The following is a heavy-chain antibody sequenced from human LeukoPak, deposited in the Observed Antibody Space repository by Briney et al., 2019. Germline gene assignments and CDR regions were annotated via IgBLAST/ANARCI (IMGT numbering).Heavy chain of an antibody. Sequence: VKPGGSLRLSCAASGFTFSSYSMNWVRQAPGKGLEWVSSISSSSSYIYYADSVKGRFTISRDNAKNSLYLQMNSLRAEDTAVYYCARQPSGGRPYYFDYWGQGTLVTVSS. CDR3: ARQPSGGRPYYFDY. J-gene: IGHJ4*02. CDR2: ISSSSSYI. CDR1: GFTFSSYS. V-gene: IGHV3-21*01. D-gene: IGHD6-19*01.